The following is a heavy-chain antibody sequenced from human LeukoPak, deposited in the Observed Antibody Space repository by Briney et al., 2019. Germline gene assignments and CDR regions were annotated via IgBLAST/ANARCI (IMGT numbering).Heavy chain of an antibody. CDR2: ITDSSSSM. CDR3: ARDTLGEGEDANYAVYYFDY. D-gene: IGHD4/OR15-4a*01. V-gene: IGHV3-21*01. Sequence: GGSLRLSCAASGFTFSSYTMNWVRQAPGKGLEWVSSITDSSSSMYYADSVKGRFTISRDNGKNSLDLQMNSLRADDTAFYYCARDTLGEGEDANYAVYYFDYWGQGTVVTVSS. CDR1: GFTFSSYT. J-gene: IGHJ4*02.